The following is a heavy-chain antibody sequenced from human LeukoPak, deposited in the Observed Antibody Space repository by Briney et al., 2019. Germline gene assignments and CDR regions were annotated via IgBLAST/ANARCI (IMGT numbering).Heavy chain of an antibody. D-gene: IGHD2-2*01. CDR2: IIPMLGTP. J-gene: IGHJ4*02. CDR1: GGTFSSYD. CDR3: ASGTTDIVVVPATLRNYYFDY. Sequence: ASVKVSCKASGGTFSSYDISWVRQAPGQGLEWMGGIIPMLGTPNYAQKFQGRVTITADKSTSTAYMDLSSLRSEGTAVYYCASGTTDIVVVPATLRNYYFDYWGQGTLVTVSP. V-gene: IGHV1-69*06.